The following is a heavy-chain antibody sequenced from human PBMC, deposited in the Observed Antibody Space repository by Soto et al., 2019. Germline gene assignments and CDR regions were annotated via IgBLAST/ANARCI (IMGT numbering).Heavy chain of an antibody. Sequence: QVQLVQSGAEVKKPGSSVKVSCKASGGTFSSYAISWVRQAPGQGLEWMGGIIPIFGTANYAQKFQGRVTITADESTSTAYMERSSLRSEDTAVYYCARSPGGYYDSSGYFAYWGQGTLVTVS. CDR2: IIPIFGTA. CDR3: ARSPGGYYDSSGYFAY. CDR1: GGTFSSYA. V-gene: IGHV1-69*01. D-gene: IGHD3-22*01. J-gene: IGHJ4*02.